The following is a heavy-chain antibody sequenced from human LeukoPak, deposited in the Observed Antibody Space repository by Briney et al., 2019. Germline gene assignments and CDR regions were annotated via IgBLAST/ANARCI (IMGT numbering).Heavy chain of an antibody. V-gene: IGHV3-33*06. CDR3: AKEYKISYYLDY. D-gene: IGHD1-1*01. CDR1: GFTFSSYG. Sequence: PGGSLRLSCAASGFTFSSYGMHWVRQAPGKGLEWVAVIWYDGSNKYYADSVKGRFTISRDNSKNTLYLQMNSLRAEDTAVYYCAKEYKISYYLDYWGQGTLVTVSS. J-gene: IGHJ4*02. CDR2: IWYDGSNK.